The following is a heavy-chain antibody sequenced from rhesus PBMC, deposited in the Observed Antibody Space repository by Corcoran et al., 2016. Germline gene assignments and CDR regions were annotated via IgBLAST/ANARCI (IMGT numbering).Heavy chain of an antibody. J-gene: IGHJ4*01. CDR2: INGNTGST. D-gene: IGHD4-29*01. Sequence: QVQLQESGPGLVKPSETLSLTCPVSVASLRSDWWSWVRQPPGKGLEWIGEINGNTGSTNYNPSLKSRVTISKDASKKQFSLKLTSVTAADTAVYYCTREKVASIDYWGQGVLVTASS. V-gene: IGHV4-80*01. CDR1: VASLRSDW. CDR3: TREKVASIDY.